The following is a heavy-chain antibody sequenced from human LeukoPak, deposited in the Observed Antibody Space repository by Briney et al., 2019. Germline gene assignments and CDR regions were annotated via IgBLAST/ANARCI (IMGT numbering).Heavy chain of an antibody. CDR3: ARVGNTAMVPFDY. J-gene: IGHJ4*02. D-gene: IGHD5-18*01. Sequence: GGSLRFSCAASGFTFRNSMTWVRQASGKGLEWVSSFTSRSRSIYYADSVKGRFTISRDNAKNTLYLQMNSLRAEDTAVYYCARVGNTAMVPFDYWGQGTLVTVSS. CDR1: GFTFRNS. CDR2: FTSRSRSI. V-gene: IGHV3-21*01.